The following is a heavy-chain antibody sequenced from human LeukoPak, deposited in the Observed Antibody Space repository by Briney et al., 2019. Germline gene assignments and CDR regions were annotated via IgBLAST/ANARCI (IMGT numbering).Heavy chain of an antibody. CDR3: ARRAGAYSHPYDY. D-gene: IGHD4/OR15-4a*01. Sequence: GSLRLSCAASGFTFSTYAMSWVRQAPGKGLEWIGEINHSGSTNYNPSLKSRVTISVDTSKNHFSLKLSSVTAADTAVYYCARRAGAYSHPYDYWGQGTLVTVSS. CDR1: GFTFSTYA. V-gene: IGHV4-34*01. J-gene: IGHJ4*02. CDR2: INHSGST.